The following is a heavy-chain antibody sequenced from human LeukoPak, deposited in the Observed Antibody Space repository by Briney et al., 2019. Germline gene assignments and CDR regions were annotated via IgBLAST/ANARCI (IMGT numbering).Heavy chain of an antibody. CDR1: GFTFSSYA. Sequence: GGSLRLSCAAPGFTFSSYAMSWVRQAPGKGLEWVSAISGSGGSTYYADSVKGRFTISRDNSKNTLYLQMNSLRAEDTAVYYCAKAGGSSSWQEYYYYGMDVWGQGTTVTVSS. J-gene: IGHJ6*02. CDR3: AKAGGSSSWQEYYYYGMDV. V-gene: IGHV3-23*01. CDR2: ISGSGGST. D-gene: IGHD6-13*01.